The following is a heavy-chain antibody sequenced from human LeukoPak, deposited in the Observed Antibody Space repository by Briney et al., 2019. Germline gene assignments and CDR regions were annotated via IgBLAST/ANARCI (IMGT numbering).Heavy chain of an antibody. CDR3: ARLPVEGAAVAFDI. Sequence: GESLKISXKGSGYSFTSYWIGWVRQMPGKGLEWMGIIYPGDSDTIYSPSFQGQVTISADKSISTAYLQWCSLKASDTAMYYCARLPVEGAAVAFDIWGQGTMVTVSS. CDR2: IYPGDSDT. CDR1: GYSFTSYW. J-gene: IGHJ3*02. D-gene: IGHD1-1*01. V-gene: IGHV5-51*01.